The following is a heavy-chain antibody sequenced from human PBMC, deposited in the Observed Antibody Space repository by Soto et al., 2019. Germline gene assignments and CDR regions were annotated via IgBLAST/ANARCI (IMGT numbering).Heavy chain of an antibody. CDR2: IYYSGST. CDR1: GGSISSGGYY. Sequence: PSETLSLTCTVSGGSISSGGYYWSWIRQHPGKGLEWIGYIYYSGSTYYNPSLKSRVTISVDTSKNQFSLKLSSVTAADTAVYYCARDDVRGVTNVAARGWYFDYWGQGTLVTVSS. D-gene: IGHD3-10*01. CDR3: ARDDVRGVTNVAARGWYFDY. V-gene: IGHV4-31*03. J-gene: IGHJ4*02.